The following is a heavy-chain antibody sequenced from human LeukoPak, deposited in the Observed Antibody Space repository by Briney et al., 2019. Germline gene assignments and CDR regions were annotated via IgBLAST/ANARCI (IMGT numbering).Heavy chain of an antibody. CDR2: ISGSGGRI. CDR3: AKVGGRDGDFWYFDL. Sequence: GGSLRLSCAASGFTFNRYGMSWVRQAPGKGLEWVSAISGSGGRIYYADSVKGRFTISRDNSKNTLYLQMNSLRAEDTAVYYCAKVGGRDGDFWYFDLWGRGTLVTVPS. D-gene: IGHD4-17*01. CDR1: GFTFNRYG. J-gene: IGHJ2*01. V-gene: IGHV3-23*01.